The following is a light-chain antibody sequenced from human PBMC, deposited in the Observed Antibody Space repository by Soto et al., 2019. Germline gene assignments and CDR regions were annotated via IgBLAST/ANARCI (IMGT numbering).Light chain of an antibody. CDR3: SSYTNSNTSPPDV. V-gene: IGLV2-14*01. CDR2: EVS. J-gene: IGLJ1*01. Sequence: QSALTQPASVSGSPGQSITISCTGTSSDVGGYNYVSWYQQHPGKAPKLMIYEVSSRPSGVSNRFSGSKSGNTASLTISGLQAEDEADYYCSSYTNSNTSPPDVFGAGTKLTVL. CDR1: SSDVGGYNY.